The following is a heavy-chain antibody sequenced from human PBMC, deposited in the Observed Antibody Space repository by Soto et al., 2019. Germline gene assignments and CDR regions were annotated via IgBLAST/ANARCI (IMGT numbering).Heavy chain of an antibody. D-gene: IGHD3-22*01. CDR3: ARDSNPYYYDSSGPLDY. J-gene: IGHJ4*02. Sequence: ASVKVSCKASGGTFSSYAISWVRQAPGQGLEWMGGIIPIFGTANYAQKFQGRVTITADESTSTAYMELSSLRSEDTAVYYCARDSNPYYYDSSGPLDYWGQGTLVTVSS. V-gene: IGHV1-69*13. CDR1: GGTFSSYA. CDR2: IIPIFGTA.